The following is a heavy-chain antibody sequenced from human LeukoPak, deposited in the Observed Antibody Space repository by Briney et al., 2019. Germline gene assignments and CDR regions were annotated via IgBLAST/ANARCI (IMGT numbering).Heavy chain of an antibody. V-gene: IGHV4-59*01. CDR1: GRSISNYH. J-gene: IGHJ4*02. Sequence: SETLSLTCTVSGRSISNYHWSWIRQPPGKGLEWIGYIYYSGSTNYNPSLNSRLTISIDTSKDQFSLNLSSVTAADTAVYYCARDRRVMYYYDTSGPTYFDYWGQGTLVTVSS. CDR2: IYYSGST. CDR3: ARDRRVMYYYDTSGPTYFDY. D-gene: IGHD3-22*01.